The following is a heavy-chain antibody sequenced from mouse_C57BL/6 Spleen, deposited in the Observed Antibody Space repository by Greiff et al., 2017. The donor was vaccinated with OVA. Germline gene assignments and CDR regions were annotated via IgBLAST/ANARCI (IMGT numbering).Heavy chain of an antibody. CDR2: INPNNGGT. D-gene: IGHD3-2*02. V-gene: IGHV1-26*01. CDR3: ARSKDSSGGFDY. Sequence: VQLQQSGAELVKPGASVKISCKASGYTFTDYYMNWVKQSHGKSLEWIGDINPNNGGTSYNQKFKGKATLTVDKSSSTAYMELRSLTSEDSAVYYCARSKDSSGGFDYWGQGTTLTVSS. CDR1: GYTFTDYY. J-gene: IGHJ2*01.